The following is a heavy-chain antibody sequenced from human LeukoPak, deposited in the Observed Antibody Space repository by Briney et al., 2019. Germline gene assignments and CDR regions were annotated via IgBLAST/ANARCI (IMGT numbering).Heavy chain of an antibody. CDR3: ARYCSSTSCFSYGMDV. V-gene: IGHV4-4*02. Sequence: PSETLSLTCAVSGGSISSSNWWSWVRQPPGKGLEWIGEIYHSGSTNYNPSLKSRVTISVDKSKNQFSLKLSSVTAADTAVYYCARYCSSTSCFSYGMDVWGKGTMVTVSS. CDR1: GGSISSSNW. J-gene: IGHJ6*04. D-gene: IGHD2-2*01. CDR2: IYHSGST.